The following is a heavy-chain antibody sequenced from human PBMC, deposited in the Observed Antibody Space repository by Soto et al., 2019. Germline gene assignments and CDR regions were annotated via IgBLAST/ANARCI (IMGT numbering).Heavy chain of an antibody. Sequence: SETLSLTCTVSGGSISSGGYYWSWIRQHPGKGLEWIGYIYYSGSTYYNPSLKSRVTISVDTSKNQFSLKLSSVTAADTAVYYCARGRKHYYGSGSYRLDYWGQGTLVTVS. V-gene: IGHV4-31*03. J-gene: IGHJ4*02. CDR1: GGSISSGGYY. CDR2: IYYSGST. D-gene: IGHD3-10*01. CDR3: ARGRKHYYGSGSYRLDY.